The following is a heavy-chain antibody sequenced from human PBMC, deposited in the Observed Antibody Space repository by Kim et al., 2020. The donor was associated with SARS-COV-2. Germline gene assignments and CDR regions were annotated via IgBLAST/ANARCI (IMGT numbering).Heavy chain of an antibody. V-gene: IGHV3-23*01. J-gene: IGHJ5*02. Sequence: GGSLRLSCAASGFTFSSYAMSWVRQAPGKGLEWVSAISGSGGSTYYADSVKGRFTISRDNSKNTLYLQMNSLRAEDTAVYYCAKAYYYDSSGYYFGNNWFDPWGQGTLVTVSS. D-gene: IGHD3-22*01. CDR1: GFTFSSYA. CDR3: AKAYYYDSSGYYFGNNWFDP. CDR2: ISGSGGST.